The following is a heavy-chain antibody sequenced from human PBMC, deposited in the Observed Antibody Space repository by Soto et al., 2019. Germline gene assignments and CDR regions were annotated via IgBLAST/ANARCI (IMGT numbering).Heavy chain of an antibody. CDR1: GGSISSSSYY. V-gene: IGHV4-39*01. Sequence: SLTCPVSGGSISSSSYYWIWIRQPPGKGLEWIGSIYYSGSTYYNPSLKSRVTISVDTSKNQFSLKLSSVTAADTAVYYCACGYSGYVYFDYCGQGTLVTVSS. D-gene: IGHD5-12*01. J-gene: IGHJ4*02. CDR3: ACGYSGYVYFDY. CDR2: IYYSGST.